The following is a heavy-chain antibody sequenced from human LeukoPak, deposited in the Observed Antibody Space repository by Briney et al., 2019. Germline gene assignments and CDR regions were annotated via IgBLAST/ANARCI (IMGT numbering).Heavy chain of an antibody. D-gene: IGHD4-11*01. CDR2: ISSSGSTI. J-gene: IGHJ4*02. Sequence: GGSLRLSCAASGFTFSSYEMNWVRQAPGKGLEWVSYISSSGSTIYYADSVKGRFTISRDNAKNSLYLQMNSLRAEDTAVYYCARVRDDYSNYGGFDYWGQGTLVTVSS. CDR1: GFTFSSYE. CDR3: ARVRDDYSNYGGFDY. V-gene: IGHV3-48*03.